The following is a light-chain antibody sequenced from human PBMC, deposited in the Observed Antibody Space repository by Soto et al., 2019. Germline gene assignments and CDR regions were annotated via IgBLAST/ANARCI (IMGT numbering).Light chain of an antibody. Sequence: EIVLTQSPATLSLSPGERATLSCRASQSVSSYLAWYQQKPGQAPRLLIYDASNRATGIPTRFSGSGSGTDFTLTISSLEPEDFAFYYCQQRSNWPPLTFGGGTKVEMK. CDR3: QQRSNWPPLT. CDR2: DAS. CDR1: QSVSSY. J-gene: IGKJ4*01. V-gene: IGKV3-11*01.